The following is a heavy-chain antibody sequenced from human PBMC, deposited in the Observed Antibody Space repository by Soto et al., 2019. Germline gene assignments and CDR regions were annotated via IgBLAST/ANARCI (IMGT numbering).Heavy chain of an antibody. CDR2: ISSSGSTI. Sequence: QVQLVESGGGLVKPGGSLRLSCAASGFTFSDYYMSWIRQAPGKGLEGVAYISSSGSTIYYADSVKGRFTISRDNAKNSLYLQMNSLRAEDTAVYYCARRHCSGGSCYSDDAFDIWGQGTMVTVSS. V-gene: IGHV3-11*01. J-gene: IGHJ3*02. D-gene: IGHD2-15*01. CDR3: ARRHCSGGSCYSDDAFDI. CDR1: GFTFSDYY.